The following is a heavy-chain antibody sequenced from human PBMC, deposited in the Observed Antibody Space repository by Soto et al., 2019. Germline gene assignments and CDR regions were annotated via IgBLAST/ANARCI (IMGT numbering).Heavy chain of an antibody. CDR3: ARLVFHCLRGSCDDYNFYGLDV. CDR1: GVSISSTDNS. J-gene: IGHJ6*02. V-gene: IGHV4-39*01. CDR2: LYYAGST. D-gene: IGHD2-15*01. Sequence: QLREWGPGLGKPSGPLSLTCPFLGVSISSTDNSWGWFGQPPGKGLGWLGGLYYAGSTFHNPSLKRRATISVDTSRNQFSLRLSSVTASDTAVYYCARLVFHCLRGSCDDYNFYGLDVWGQGTTVTVSS.